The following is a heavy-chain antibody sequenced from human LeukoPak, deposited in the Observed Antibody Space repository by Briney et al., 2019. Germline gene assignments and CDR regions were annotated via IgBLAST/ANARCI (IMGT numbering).Heavy chain of an antibody. CDR3: AKDLSHLVDTENGGTFGH. CDR1: GFSLDDYP. D-gene: IGHD5-18*01. Sequence: PGGSLRLSCAASGFSLDDYPMHWVRQAPGKGLGWVSLISWDGGTTYYADSVEGRFTISRDNSKNSLFLQMSSLRTEDTALYYCAKDLSHLVDTENGGTFGHWGRGTLVTVSS. J-gene: IGHJ4*02. V-gene: IGHV3-43*01. CDR2: ISWDGGTT.